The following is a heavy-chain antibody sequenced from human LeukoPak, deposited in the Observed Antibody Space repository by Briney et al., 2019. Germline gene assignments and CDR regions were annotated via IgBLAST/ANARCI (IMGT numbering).Heavy chain of an antibody. Sequence: GGSLRLSCAASGFTVSSNYMSWVRQAPGKGLEWVSVIYSGGSTYYADSVKGRFTISRDNSKNTLYLQMNSLRADDTAMYYCVKDRYGDLDYWGQGTLVTVSS. D-gene: IGHD4-17*01. CDR3: VKDRYGDLDY. CDR2: IYSGGST. V-gene: IGHV3-66*01. J-gene: IGHJ4*02. CDR1: GFTVSSNY.